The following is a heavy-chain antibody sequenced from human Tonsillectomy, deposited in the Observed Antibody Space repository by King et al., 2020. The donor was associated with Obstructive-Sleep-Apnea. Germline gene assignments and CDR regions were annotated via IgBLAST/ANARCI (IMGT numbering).Heavy chain of an antibody. J-gene: IGHJ4*02. V-gene: IGHV3-48*01. CDR3: ASSYGGSLDY. D-gene: IGHD5-18*01. CDR2: IISSSSTI. CDR1: GFTFSSYS. Sequence: VQLVESGGGLVQPGGSLRLSCAASGFTFSSYSMNWVRQAPGKGLEGVSYIISSSSTIYYADSVKGRFTISRDNAKNSLYLQMNSLRAEDTAVYYCASSYGGSLDYWGQGTLVTVSS.